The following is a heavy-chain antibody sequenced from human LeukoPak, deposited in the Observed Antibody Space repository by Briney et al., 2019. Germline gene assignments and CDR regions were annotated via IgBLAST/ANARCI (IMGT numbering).Heavy chain of an antibody. J-gene: IGHJ6*03. CDR1: GGSFSGYY. D-gene: IGHD6-6*01. Sequence: NPSETLSLTCAVYGGSFSGYYWSWIRQPPGKGLEWIGEINHSGSTNYNPSLKSRVTISVDTSKNQFSLKLSSVTAADTAVYYCARIAARSPYYYYYMDVWGKGTTVTVSS. CDR2: INHSGST. V-gene: IGHV4-34*01. CDR3: ARIAARSPYYYYYMDV.